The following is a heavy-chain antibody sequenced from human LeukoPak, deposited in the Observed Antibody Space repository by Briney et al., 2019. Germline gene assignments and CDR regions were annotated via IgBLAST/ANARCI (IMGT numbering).Heavy chain of an antibody. CDR3: ARAGGWAREDYKADAFDI. V-gene: IGHV1-18*01. D-gene: IGHD6-19*01. CDR1: GYTFTNFG. CDR2: ISAYNGNT. J-gene: IGHJ4*02. Sequence: GASVTVSCKASGYTFTNFGISWVRQAPGQGLEWMGWISAYNGNTNYAQKIQGRVTMPTDTSTSTAYMELRSLRSDDTAVYYCARAGGWAREDYKADAFDIWGQGTLVTVSS.